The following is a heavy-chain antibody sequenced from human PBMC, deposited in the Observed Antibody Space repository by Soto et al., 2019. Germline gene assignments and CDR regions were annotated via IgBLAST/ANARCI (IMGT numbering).Heavy chain of an antibody. D-gene: IGHD5-18*01. V-gene: IGHV4-31*03. J-gene: IGHJ4*02. Sequence: SETLSLTCTVSGGSISSGGYYWSWIRQHPGKGLEWIGYIYYSGSTYYNPSLKSRVTISVDTSKNQFSLKLSSVTAADTAVYYCARVPHLYSYDHPAYYFDYWGQGTLVTVSS. CDR3: ARVPHLYSYDHPAYYFDY. CDR1: GGSISSGGYY. CDR2: IYYSGST.